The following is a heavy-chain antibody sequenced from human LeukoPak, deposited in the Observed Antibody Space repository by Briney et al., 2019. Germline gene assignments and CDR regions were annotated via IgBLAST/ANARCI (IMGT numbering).Heavy chain of an antibody. D-gene: IGHD6-13*01. V-gene: IGHV3-7*03. J-gene: IGHJ4*02. CDR1: GFTFSSYW. Sequence: GGSLRLSCAASGFTFSSYWMSWVRQCPGKGLEWVAIIKGDGSEKHYGGSVKGRFTISRDNAKNSLYLQMNSLRAEDTAVYYCVRDNPRQQGFAYWGQGTLVTVSS. CDR3: VRDNPRQQGFAY. CDR2: IKGDGSEK.